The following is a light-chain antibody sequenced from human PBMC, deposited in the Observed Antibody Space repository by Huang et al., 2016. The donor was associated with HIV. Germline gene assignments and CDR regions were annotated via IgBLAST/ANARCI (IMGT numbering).Light chain of an antibody. CDR3: QQYNNWPRNT. CDR2: GAF. V-gene: IGKV3-15*01. CDR1: QSVSSN. Sequence: EIVMTQSPVTLSVSPGERAALSCRASQSVSSNLAWYQQKPGQAPRLLIYGAFNRATGIPARFNGSGSGTDFTLTISSLQSEDFAVYYRQQYNNWPRNTFGQGTKLEIK. J-gene: IGKJ2*01.